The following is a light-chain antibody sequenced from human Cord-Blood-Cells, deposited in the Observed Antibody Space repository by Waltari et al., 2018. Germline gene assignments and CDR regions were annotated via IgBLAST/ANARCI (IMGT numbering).Light chain of an antibody. V-gene: IGKV1-39*01. Sequence: DIQITPSPSSLSASVGDIVTITCRASQSISSYLHWSQQKPGKAPKLLIYASSSLQIGVPSRFSGSGSGTDFTLTISSLQPEEFATYYCQQSYSTLTWTFGQGTKVEIK. CDR2: ASS. J-gene: IGKJ1*01. CDR3: QQSYSTLTWT. CDR1: QSISSY.